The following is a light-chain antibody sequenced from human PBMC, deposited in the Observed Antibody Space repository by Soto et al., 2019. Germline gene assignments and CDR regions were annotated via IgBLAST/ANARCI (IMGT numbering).Light chain of an antibody. CDR1: QYVGTR. CDR2: GAS. CDR3: QQYGSSPPRT. Sequence: EFVLTQSPGTLSLSPGERATLSCRASQYVGTRLAWYQHKPGQAPRLLIYGASTRATDVPDRFSGSGSGADFTLSISRLEPEDFAVYYCQQYGSSPPRTFGQGTKVDIK. J-gene: IGKJ1*01. V-gene: IGKV3-20*01.